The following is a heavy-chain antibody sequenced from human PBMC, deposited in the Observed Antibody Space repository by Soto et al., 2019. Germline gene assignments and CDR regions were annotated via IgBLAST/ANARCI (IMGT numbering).Heavy chain of an antibody. J-gene: IGHJ4*02. CDR1: GYNFIDYS. CDR3: ARRIPDGKFDS. CDR2: MNPKSGHT. D-gene: IGHD1-1*01. Sequence: QVQLVQSGAEVKKPGASVKVSCKASGYNFIDYSINWVRQAPGQGLEWMGWMNPKSGHTAHAQKTQVRVILTRDTSINTVYMELSSLTSGDTAVYFCARRIPDGKFDSWGRGTQVTVSS. V-gene: IGHV1-8*01.